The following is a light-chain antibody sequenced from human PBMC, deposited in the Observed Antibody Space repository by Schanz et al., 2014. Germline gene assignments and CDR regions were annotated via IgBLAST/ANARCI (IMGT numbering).Light chain of an antibody. CDR1: SSDVGADNL. CDR3: ASYTTTNTLL. Sequence: QSALTQPASVSGSPGQSITISCTGTSSDVGADNLVSWYQQHPGKAPKLMIYDVKNRPFGVSDRFSGSKSGNTASLTISGLQAEDEADYYCASYTTTNTLLFGGGTKLTVL. V-gene: IGLV2-14*03. J-gene: IGLJ2*01. CDR2: DVK.